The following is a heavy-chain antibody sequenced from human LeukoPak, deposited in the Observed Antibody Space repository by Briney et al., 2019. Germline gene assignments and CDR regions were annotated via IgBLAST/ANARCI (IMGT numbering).Heavy chain of an antibody. CDR2: INAGNGNT. CDR1: GYTFTSYA. D-gene: IGHD3-3*01. CDR3: ARDFQMYYDFHGMDV. J-gene: IGHJ6*02. Sequence: GASVKVSCKASGYTFTSYAMHWVRQAPGQRLEWMGWINAGNGNTKYSQKFQGRVTITRDTSASTAYMELSSLRSEDTAVYYCARDFQMYYDFHGMDVWGQGTTVTVSS. V-gene: IGHV1-3*01.